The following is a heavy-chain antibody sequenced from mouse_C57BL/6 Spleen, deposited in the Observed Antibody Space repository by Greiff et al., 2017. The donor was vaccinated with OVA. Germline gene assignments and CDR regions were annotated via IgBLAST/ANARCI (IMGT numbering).Heavy chain of an antibody. Sequence: VQLQQSGPELVKPGASVKIPCKASGYTFTDYNMDWVKQSHGKSLEWIGDINPNNGGTIYNQKFTGKATLTVDKSSSTAYMELRSLTSEDTAVDYCAREDYGSSYGFAYWGQGTLVTVSA. V-gene: IGHV1-18*01. J-gene: IGHJ3*01. CDR3: AREDYGSSYGFAY. CDR1: GYTFTDYN. D-gene: IGHD1-1*01. CDR2: INPNNGGT.